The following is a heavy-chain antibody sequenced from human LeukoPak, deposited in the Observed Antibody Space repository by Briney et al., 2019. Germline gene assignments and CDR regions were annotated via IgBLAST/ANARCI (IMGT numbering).Heavy chain of an antibody. CDR1: GFTFSDYY. D-gene: IGHD3-22*01. CDR3: ARELNYYDSSGYYSSMAFDI. J-gene: IGHJ3*02. Sequence: GGSLRLSCAASGFTFSDYYMSWIRQAPGKGLEWVSYISSSGSTIYYADSVKGRFTISRDNAKNSLYLQMNSLRAEDTAVYYCARELNYYDSSGYYSSMAFDIWGQGTMVTVSS. V-gene: IGHV3-11*04. CDR2: ISSSGSTI.